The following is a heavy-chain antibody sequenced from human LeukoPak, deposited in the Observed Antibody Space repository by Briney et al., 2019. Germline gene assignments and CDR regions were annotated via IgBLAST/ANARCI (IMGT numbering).Heavy chain of an antibody. Sequence: EASVKVSCKASGGTFSSYAISWVRQAPGQGLEWMGGIIPIFGTANYAQKFQGRVTITADKSTSTAYMELSSLRSEDTAVYYCARDIIAAAGNLDYWGQGTLVTVSS. CDR2: IIPIFGTA. J-gene: IGHJ4*02. CDR1: GGTFSSYA. CDR3: ARDIIAAAGNLDY. V-gene: IGHV1-69*06. D-gene: IGHD6-13*01.